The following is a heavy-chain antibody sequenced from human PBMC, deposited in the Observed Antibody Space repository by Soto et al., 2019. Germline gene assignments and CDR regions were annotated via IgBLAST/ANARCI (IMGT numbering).Heavy chain of an antibody. J-gene: IGHJ4*02. CDR2: IYSGGST. D-gene: IGHD3-3*01. V-gene: IGHV3-53*01. Sequence: GGSLRLSCAASGFTVSSNYMSWVRQAPGKGLEWVSVIYSGGSTYYADSVKGRFTISRDNSKNTLYLQMNSLRAEDTAVYYCARETYYDFWSGYYNDWGQGTLVTASS. CDR3: ARETYYDFWSGYYND. CDR1: GFTVSSNY.